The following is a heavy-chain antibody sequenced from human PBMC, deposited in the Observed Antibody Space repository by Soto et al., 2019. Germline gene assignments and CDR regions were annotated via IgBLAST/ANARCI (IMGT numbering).Heavy chain of an antibody. V-gene: IGHV3-33*05. CDR3: ARDYEDSANYKVYYGMSV. CDR2: ISRDGNEE. J-gene: IGHJ6*02. CDR1: GFTFSNYG. D-gene: IGHD3-10*01. Sequence: GGSLRLSCVTSGFTFSNYGFHWVRQGPGKGLDWVSLISRDGNEEKYAVSVKGRFTISTDPSTKTLYLQMKGLRADDTALYYCARDYEDSANYKVYYGMSVWGPGTTVTVSS.